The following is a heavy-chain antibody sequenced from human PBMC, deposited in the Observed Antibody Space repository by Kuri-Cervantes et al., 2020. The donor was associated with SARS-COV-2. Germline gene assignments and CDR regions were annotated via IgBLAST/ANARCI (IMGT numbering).Heavy chain of an antibody. Sequence: GESLKISCAASGFTFSSYAMSWVRQAPGKGLEWVAVISYDGSNKYYADSVKGRFTISRDNAKNSLYLQMNSLRAEDTAVYYCARGVYYDFWSGYSWFDPWGQGTLVTVSS. V-gene: IGHV3-30-3*01. CDR3: ARGVYYDFWSGYSWFDP. D-gene: IGHD3-3*01. J-gene: IGHJ5*02. CDR1: GFTFSSYA. CDR2: ISYDGSNK.